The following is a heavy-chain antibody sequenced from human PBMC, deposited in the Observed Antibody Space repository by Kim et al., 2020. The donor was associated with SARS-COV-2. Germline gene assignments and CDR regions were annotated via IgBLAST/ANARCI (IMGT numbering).Heavy chain of an antibody. CDR3: TRVPGTTLAIRDAFD. CDR1: GFTFSDSA. J-gene: IGHJ3*02. D-gene: IGHD1-1*01. Sequence: GGSLRLSCGASGFTFSDSAMHWVRQAPGKGLEWVGRIRSKANGYATADIESVRGRFTISRDDSRNTVYLQMNSPKTEDMSVYDCTRVPGTTLAIRDAFD. V-gene: IGHV3-73*01. CDR2: IRSKANGYAT.